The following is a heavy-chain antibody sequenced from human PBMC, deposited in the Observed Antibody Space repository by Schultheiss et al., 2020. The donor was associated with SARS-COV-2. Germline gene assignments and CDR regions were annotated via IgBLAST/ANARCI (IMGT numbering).Heavy chain of an antibody. V-gene: IGHV4-34*01. CDR3: ARLRGLRLGELSLYPYYFDY. D-gene: IGHD3-16*02. J-gene: IGHJ4*02. CDR1: GGSFSGYY. CDR2: IYHSGST. Sequence: SQTLSLTCAVYGGSFSGYYWSWIRQPPGKGLEWIGSIYHSGSTHYNPSLKSRVTISVDTSKNQFSLKLSSVTAADTAVYYCARLRGLRLGELSLYPYYFDYWGQGTLVTVSS.